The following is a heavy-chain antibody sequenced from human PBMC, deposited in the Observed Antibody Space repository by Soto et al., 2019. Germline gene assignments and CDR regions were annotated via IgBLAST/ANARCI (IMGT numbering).Heavy chain of an antibody. CDR1: GYSISSGYY. CDR3: ASTNPLIAASGFDY. V-gene: IGHV4-38-2*01. J-gene: IGHJ4*02. D-gene: IGHD6-13*01. CDR2: IYHSGST. Sequence: SETLSLTCAVSGYSISSGYYWGWIRQPPGKGLEWIGSIYHSGSTYYNPSLKSRVTISVDTSKNQFSLKLSSVTAADTAVYHCASTNPLIAASGFDYWCKGTLVS.